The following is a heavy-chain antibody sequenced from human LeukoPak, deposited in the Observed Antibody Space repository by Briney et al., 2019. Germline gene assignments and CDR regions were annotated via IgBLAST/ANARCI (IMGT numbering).Heavy chain of an antibody. CDR1: GYTFTSYD. CDR2: INPNSGHT. J-gene: IGHJ4*02. Sequence: ASVKVSCKASGYTFTSYDVNWVRQAPGQGLEWMGYINPNSGHTTYAQRFQGRITMTRDTSISTAYMELTSLTSEDTAIYYCARGLRRDAYWGQGALVTVSS. V-gene: IGHV1-8*02. CDR3: ARGLRRDAY. D-gene: IGHD4-17*01.